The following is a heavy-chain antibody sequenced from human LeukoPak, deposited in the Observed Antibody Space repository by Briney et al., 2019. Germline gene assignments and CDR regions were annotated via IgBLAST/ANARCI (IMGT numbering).Heavy chain of an antibody. CDR1: GYTFSSYY. V-gene: IGHV1-46*01. CDR2: INPSGGST. Sequence: ASVKVSCKASGYTFSSYYIYWVRRAPGQGLEWMGIINPSGGSTSYAQKFQGRVTMTRDTSTSTVYMQLSSLRSEDTAVYYCAAGAAAGTGGNYWGQGTLVTVSS. D-gene: IGHD6-13*01. CDR3: AAGAAAGTGGNY. J-gene: IGHJ4*02.